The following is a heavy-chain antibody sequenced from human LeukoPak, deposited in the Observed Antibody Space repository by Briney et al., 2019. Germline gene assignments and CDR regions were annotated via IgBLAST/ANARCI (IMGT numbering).Heavy chain of an antibody. CDR3: ARVFSGT. D-gene: IGHD3-3*01. V-gene: IGHV3-30*03. Sequence: GGSLRLSCAASGFTFSSYGMHWVRQAPGKGLEWVAVISYDGSNKYYADSVKGRFTISRDNSKNTLYLQMNSLRAEDTAVYYCARVFSGTWGQGTLVTVSS. J-gene: IGHJ4*02. CDR2: ISYDGSNK. CDR1: GFTFSSYG.